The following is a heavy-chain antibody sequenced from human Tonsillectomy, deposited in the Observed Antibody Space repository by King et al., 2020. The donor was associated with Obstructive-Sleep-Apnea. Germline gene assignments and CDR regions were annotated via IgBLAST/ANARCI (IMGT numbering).Heavy chain of an antibody. J-gene: IGHJ6*02. D-gene: IGHD4-17*01. CDR1: GFPFSSSG. Sequence: QLVQSGGGVVQPGRSLRLSCAASGFPFSSSGIHWVRQAPGKGLEWVAVISYDGSNKYYADSVKGRFTLSRDNSKNTLYLQMNSLRAEDTAVYYCVKGRVDYGDYGSYYYYGMDGWGQGTTVTVSS. CDR2: ISYDGSNK. CDR3: VKGRVDYGDYGSYYYYGMDG. V-gene: IGHV3-30*18.